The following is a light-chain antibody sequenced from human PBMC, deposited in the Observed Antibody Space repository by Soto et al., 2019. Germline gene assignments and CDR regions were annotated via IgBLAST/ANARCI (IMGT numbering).Light chain of an antibody. J-gene: IGKJ5*01. CDR2: GAS. CDR1: QSVSRY. Sequence: IVLSQAPDTLSLSPRERATLSCRASQSVSRYLTWYQQKPGQGARILIYGASSRATGIPDRFSGSGSGTDVTLTINRLEPEDFAVYYCQQYGSSPPTVGQGTRLEI. V-gene: IGKV3-20*01. CDR3: QQYGSSPPT.